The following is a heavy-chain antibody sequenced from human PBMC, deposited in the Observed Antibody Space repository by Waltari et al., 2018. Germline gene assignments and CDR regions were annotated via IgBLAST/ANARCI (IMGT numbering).Heavy chain of an antibody. CDR1: FSSYW. CDR2: INSDGSRQ. Sequence: FSSYWMYWVRQAPGTGLMWVSQINSDGSRQNYADSVRGRFTISRDNAKDTLYLQMNSLRVEDTGVYYCARARWLDYWGQGTLVTVSS. D-gene: IGHD2-15*01. CDR3: ARARWLDY. J-gene: IGHJ4*02. V-gene: IGHV3-74*01.